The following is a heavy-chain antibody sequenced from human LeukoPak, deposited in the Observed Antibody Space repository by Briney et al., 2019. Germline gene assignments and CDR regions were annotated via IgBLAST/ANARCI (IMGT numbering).Heavy chain of an antibody. J-gene: IGHJ4*02. CDR1: GFPFSTYT. D-gene: IGHD1-26*01. CDR3: ARDLVLSRSVGASEKVDY. CDR2: ISGSGRTT. Sequence: GGSLRLSCAASGFPFSTYTISWVRQAPGKGLEWVSTISGSGRTTYYADSVKGRFTLSRDNSKNMLYLQMNSLRAEDTAVYYCARDLVLSRSVGASEKVDYWGQGTLVTVSS. V-gene: IGHV3-23*01.